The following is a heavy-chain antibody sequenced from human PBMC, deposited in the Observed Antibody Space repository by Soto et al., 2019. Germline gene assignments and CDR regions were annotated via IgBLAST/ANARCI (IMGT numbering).Heavy chain of an antibody. J-gene: IGHJ6*02. D-gene: IGHD3-16*01. CDR1: GYTFVNYA. CDR3: AMVDNYVTPTPQDV. V-gene: IGHV1-18*01. CDR2: ISPYSGNT. Sequence: QVQLVQSGDEVRKPGSSVKVSFKSSGYTFVNYAIAWVREAPGQGIEWMGWISPYSGNTHYASKVQGRLTMTTDTSTSTAYMDLGSLTSDDTAVYYCAMVDNYVTPTPQDVWGQGTTVTVSS.